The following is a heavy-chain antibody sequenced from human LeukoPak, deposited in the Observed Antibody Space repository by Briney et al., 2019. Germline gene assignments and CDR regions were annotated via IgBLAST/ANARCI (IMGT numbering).Heavy chain of an antibody. V-gene: IGHV4-34*01. CDR2: INHSGST. CDR1: GGSFSGCY. D-gene: IGHD3-22*01. CDR3: ARGSAFSSGYH. Sequence: SETLSLTCAVYGGSFSGCYRSWIRQPPGKGLEWIGEINHSGSTNYNPSLKSRVTISVDTSKNQFSLKLSSVTAADTAVYYCARGSAFSSGYHWGQGTLVTVSS. J-gene: IGHJ4*02.